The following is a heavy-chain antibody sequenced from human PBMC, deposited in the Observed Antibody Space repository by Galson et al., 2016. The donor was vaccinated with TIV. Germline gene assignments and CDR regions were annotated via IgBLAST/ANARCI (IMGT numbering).Heavy chain of an antibody. CDR2: IYPEDSDT. D-gene: IGHD2-2*03. V-gene: IGHV5-51*01. Sequence: QSGAEVKKPGESLRISCKGSGYSFTTYWISWVRQMPGKGLEWMGVIYPEDSDTRYSPSFQGPVTISADKSIRTAYLQWSSLKASDTAIYYCAKIGYCYSTTGCYVYDAFHLWGQGTMVSVSS. CDR1: GYSFTTYW. J-gene: IGHJ3*01. CDR3: AKIGYCYSTTGCYVYDAFHL.